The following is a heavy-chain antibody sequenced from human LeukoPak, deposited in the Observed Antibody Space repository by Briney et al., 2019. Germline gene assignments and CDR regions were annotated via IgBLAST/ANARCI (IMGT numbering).Heavy chain of an antibody. D-gene: IGHD2-21*02. J-gene: IGHJ3*02. CDR2: ISSSGSTI. CDR3: ARDAGHCGGDCYPDAFDI. V-gene: IGHV3-11*04. CDR1: GFTFSDYY. Sequence: GGSLRLSCAASGFTFSDYYMSWIRQAPGKGLEWVSYISSSGSTIYYADSVKGRFTISRDNAKNSLYLQMNSLRAEDTAVYYCARDAGHCGGDCYPDAFDIWGQGTMVTVSS.